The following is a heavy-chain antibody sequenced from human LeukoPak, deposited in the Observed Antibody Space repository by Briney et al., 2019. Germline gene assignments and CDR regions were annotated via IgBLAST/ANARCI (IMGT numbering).Heavy chain of an antibody. J-gene: IGHJ4*02. Sequence: PSETLSLTCTVSGDSVSSGSYSWSWIRQPPGKGLEWIGYIFYRGSTSYNPSLKSRLTISADSSKNQFSLRLSSVTAADTAVYYCASCGSNSYSDYWGQGTLVTVSS. D-gene: IGHD2-21*01. CDR2: IFYRGST. CDR1: GDSVSSGSYS. CDR3: ASCGSNSYSDY. V-gene: IGHV4-61*01.